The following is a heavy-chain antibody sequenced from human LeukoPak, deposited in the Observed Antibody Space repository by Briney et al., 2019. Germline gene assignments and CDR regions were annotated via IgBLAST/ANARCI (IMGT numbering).Heavy chain of an antibody. Sequence: ASVKVSCKASGYTFTSYGISWVRQAPGQGLEWRGWISAYNGNTNYAQKLQGRVNMTTNTSTSTAYMELSSLRSDDTAVYYCAREGSYYDSSGYDIWGQGTMVTVSS. CDR3: AREGSYYDSSGYDI. D-gene: IGHD3-22*01. V-gene: IGHV1-18*01. CDR1: GYTFTSYG. J-gene: IGHJ3*02. CDR2: ISAYNGNT.